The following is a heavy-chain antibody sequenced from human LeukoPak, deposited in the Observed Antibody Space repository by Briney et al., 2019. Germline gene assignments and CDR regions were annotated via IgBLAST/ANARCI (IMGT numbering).Heavy chain of an antibody. J-gene: IGHJ5*02. CDR3: ARDSGGKNYYDSSGYVLWFDP. CDR1: GGSISSSSYY. CDR2: IYYSGST. Sequence: SETLSLTCTVSGGSISSSSYYWGWIRQPPGKGLEWIVSIYYSGSTYYNPSLKSRFTISVDTSKNQFSLKLSSVTAADTAVYYCARDSGGKNYYDSSGYVLWFDPWGQGTLVTVSS. V-gene: IGHV4-39*07. D-gene: IGHD3-22*01.